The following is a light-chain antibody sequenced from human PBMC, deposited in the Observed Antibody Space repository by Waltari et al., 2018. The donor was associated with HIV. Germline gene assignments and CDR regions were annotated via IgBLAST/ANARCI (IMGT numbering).Light chain of an antibody. CDR3: SSYTSSSTLARV. Sequence: QSALTQPASVSGSPGQSITISCTGTSSDVGGYNYVSWSQQHPGKAPKLMIYEVTKRPSGVSKRFSVSKSGNPAALTISGLQAEDEADYYCSSYTSSSTLARVFGGGTKLTVL. V-gene: IGLV2-14*01. J-gene: IGLJ2*01. CDR1: SSDVGGYNY. CDR2: EVT.